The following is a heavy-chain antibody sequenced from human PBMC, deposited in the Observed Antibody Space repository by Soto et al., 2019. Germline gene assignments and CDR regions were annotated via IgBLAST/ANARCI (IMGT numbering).Heavy chain of an antibody. CDR2: IIPIFGTA. CDR1: GGTFSSYA. CDR3: ARDPGYYYGSGGRGFDY. Sequence: QVQLVQSGAEVKKPGSSVKVSCKASGGTFSSYAISWVRQAPGQGLEWMGGIIPIFGTANYAQKFQGRVTITADESTSTAYMELSRLRSEDTAVYYCARDPGYYYGSGGRGFDYWGQGTLFTVSS. J-gene: IGHJ4*02. D-gene: IGHD3-10*01. V-gene: IGHV1-69*01.